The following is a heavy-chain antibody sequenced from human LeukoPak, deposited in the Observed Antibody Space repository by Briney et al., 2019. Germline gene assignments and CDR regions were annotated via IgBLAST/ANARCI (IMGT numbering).Heavy chain of an antibody. CDR3: ATAVAVAGTGFDY. CDR1: GYTLTELS. Sequence: ALVKVSCKVSGYTLTELSMHWVRQAPGKGLEWMGGFDPEDGETIYAQKFQGRVTMTEDTSTDTAYVELSSLRSEDTAVYYCATAVAVAGTGFDYWGQGTLVTVSS. CDR2: FDPEDGET. V-gene: IGHV1-24*01. D-gene: IGHD6-19*01. J-gene: IGHJ4*02.